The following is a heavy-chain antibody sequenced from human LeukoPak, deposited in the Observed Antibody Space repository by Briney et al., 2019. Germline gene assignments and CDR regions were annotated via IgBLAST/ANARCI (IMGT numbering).Heavy chain of an antibody. D-gene: IGHD3-3*01. CDR2: MNPNSGNT. CDR3: ARVVRFWTRFDP. Sequence: GASVKVSCKASGYTFTSYDINWVRQATGQGLEWMGWMNPNSGNTGYAQKFQGRVTMTRNTSISTAYMELSSLRSEDTAVYYCARVVRFWTRFDPWGQGTLVTVSS. J-gene: IGHJ5*02. V-gene: IGHV1-8*01. CDR1: GYTFTSYD.